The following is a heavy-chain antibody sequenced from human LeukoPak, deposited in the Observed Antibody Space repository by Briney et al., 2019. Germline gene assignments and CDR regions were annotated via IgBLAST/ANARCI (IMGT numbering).Heavy chain of an antibody. CDR1: GYTFTGYY. D-gene: IGHD2-2*01. V-gene: IGHV1-2*02. J-gene: IGHJ5*02. CDR3: ARDEGVPAATNYNWFDP. Sequence: PGASVKVSCKASGYTFTGYYMHWVRQAPGQGLEWMGWINPISGGTNYAQKFQGRVTMTRDTSISTAYMELSRLRSDDTAVYYCARDEGVPAATNYNWFDPWGQGTLVTVSS. CDR2: INPISGGT.